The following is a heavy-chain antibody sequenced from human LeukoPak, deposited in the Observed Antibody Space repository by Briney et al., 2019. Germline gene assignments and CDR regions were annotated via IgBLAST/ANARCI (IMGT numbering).Heavy chain of an antibody. J-gene: IGHJ4*02. CDR3: VAGKEI. CDR2: IKQGGSEK. V-gene: IGHV3-7*02. Sequence: PGGSLRLSCAASGFIFTNYWMNWVRQAPGRGLEWVAMIKQGGSEKFYVDSVKGRFLISRDNGKNSLYLQMNSLRAEDTAVYYCVAGKEIWGQGTLVTVSS. CDR1: GFIFTNYW. D-gene: IGHD6-19*01.